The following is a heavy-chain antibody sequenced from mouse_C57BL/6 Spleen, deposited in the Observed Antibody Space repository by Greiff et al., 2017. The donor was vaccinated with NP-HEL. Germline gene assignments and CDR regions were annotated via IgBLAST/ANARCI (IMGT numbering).Heavy chain of an antibody. CDR3: ARDLIYYYGSSLWYFDV. J-gene: IGHJ1*03. CDR1: GYSITSGYY. Sequence: EVKLMESGPGLVKPSQSLSLTCSVTGYSITSGYYWNWIRQFPGNKLEWMGYISYDGSNNYNPSLKNRISITRDTSKNQFFLKLNSVTTEDTATYYCARDLIYYYGSSLWYFDVWGTGTTVTVSS. V-gene: IGHV3-6*01. CDR2: ISYDGSN. D-gene: IGHD1-1*01.